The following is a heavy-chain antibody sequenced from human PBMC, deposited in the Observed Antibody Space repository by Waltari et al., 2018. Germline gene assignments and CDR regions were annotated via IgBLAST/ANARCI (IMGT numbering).Heavy chain of an antibody. J-gene: IGHJ4*02. CDR1: GFTFSSYA. CDR2: ISYDGSNK. D-gene: IGHD1-1*01. V-gene: IGHV3-30-3*01. CDR3: AVRRLQPYFDY. Sequence: QVQLVESGGGVVQPGRSLRLSCAASGFTFSSYAMHWVRQAPGKGLEWVAVISYDGSNKYYADSVKGRFTISRDNSKNTLYLQMNSLRAEDTAVYYCAVRRLQPYFDYWGQGTLVTVSS.